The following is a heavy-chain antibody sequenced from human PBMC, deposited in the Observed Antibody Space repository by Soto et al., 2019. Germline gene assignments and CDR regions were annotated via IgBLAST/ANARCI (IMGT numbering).Heavy chain of an antibody. CDR1: GYTFTSYA. CDR2: INAGNGNT. D-gene: IGHD5-18*01. Sequence: ASVKVSCKASGYTFTSYAMHWVRQAPGQRLEWMGWINAGNGNTKYSQKFQGRVTITRDTSASTAYMELSSLRSEDTAVYYCARDSTAMVSNWFDPWGQGTLVPVSS. CDR3: ARDSTAMVSNWFDP. V-gene: IGHV1-3*01. J-gene: IGHJ5*02.